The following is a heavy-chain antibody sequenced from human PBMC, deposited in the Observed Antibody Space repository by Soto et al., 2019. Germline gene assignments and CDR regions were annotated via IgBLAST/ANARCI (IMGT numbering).Heavy chain of an antibody. D-gene: IGHD6-13*01. CDR2: IYPGDSDT. J-gene: IGHJ3*02. Sequence: PGESLKISCKGSGYSFTSYWIGWVRQMPGKGLEWMGIIYPGDSDTRYSPSFQGQVTISADKSISTAYLQWSSLKASDTAMYYCARGGSSWYLKDDAFDIWGQGTMVTXS. CDR1: GYSFTSYW. V-gene: IGHV5-51*01. CDR3: ARGGSSWYLKDDAFDI.